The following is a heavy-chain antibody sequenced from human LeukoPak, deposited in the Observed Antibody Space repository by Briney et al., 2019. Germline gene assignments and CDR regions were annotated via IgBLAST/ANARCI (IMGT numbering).Heavy chain of an antibody. D-gene: IGHD5-12*01. CDR1: GDSVSSNSAA. V-gene: IGHV6-1*01. Sequence: SQTLSLTCAISGDSVSSNSAAWNWVRQSPSRGLEWLGRTYYRSKWCNDYAVSVKGRITINPDTSKNQFSLQLNSVTPEDTAVYYCASEYNGYDRYYYYGMDVWGQGTTVTVSS. J-gene: IGHJ6*02. CDR2: TYYRSKWCN. CDR3: ASEYNGYDRYYYYGMDV.